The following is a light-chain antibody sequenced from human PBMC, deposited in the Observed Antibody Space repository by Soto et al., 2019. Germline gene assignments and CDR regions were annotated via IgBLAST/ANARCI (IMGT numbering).Light chain of an antibody. Sequence: DIQMTQSPFTLSASVGDRVTITCRASQSISSWLAWYQQKPGKGPKLLIYDASNLESGVPSRFSGSGSGTEFTLTISSLQPDDFATYYCEQYNSYSLTFGGGTKVEIK. CDR1: QSISSW. J-gene: IGKJ4*01. V-gene: IGKV1-5*01. CDR2: DAS. CDR3: EQYNSYSLT.